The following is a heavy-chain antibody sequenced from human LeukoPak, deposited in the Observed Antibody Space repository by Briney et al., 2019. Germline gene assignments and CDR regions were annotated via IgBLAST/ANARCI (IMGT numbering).Heavy chain of an antibody. V-gene: IGHV1-69*05. J-gene: IGHJ5*02. D-gene: IGHD2-2*01. CDR3: AREVVVPAATLGWFDP. CDR1: GGTFSSYA. Sequence: ASVKVSCEASGGTFSSYAISWVRQAPGQGLEWMGGIIPIFGTANYAQKFQGRVTITTDESTSTAYMELSSLRSEDTAVYYCAREVVVPAATLGWFDPWGQGTLVTVSS. CDR2: IIPIFGTA.